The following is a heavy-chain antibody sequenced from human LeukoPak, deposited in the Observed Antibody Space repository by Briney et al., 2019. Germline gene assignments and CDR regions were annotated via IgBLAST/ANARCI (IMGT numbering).Heavy chain of an antibody. D-gene: IGHD3-16*01. J-gene: IGHJ3*02. CDR3: ARVLWGSYAFDI. CDR2: MNPNSGNT. CDR1: GYTFTSYD. V-gene: IGHV1-8*02. Sequence: ASVKVSCKASGYTFTSYDINWVRQATGQGLEWMGWMNPNSGNTGYAQKFQGRVTMTTDTSTSTAYMELRSLRSDDTAVYYCARVLWGSYAFDIWGQGTMVTVSS.